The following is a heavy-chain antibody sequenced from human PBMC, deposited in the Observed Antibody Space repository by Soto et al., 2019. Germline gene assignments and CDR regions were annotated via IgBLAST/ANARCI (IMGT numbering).Heavy chain of an antibody. D-gene: IGHD5-18*01. CDR3: ATGGYSYGWGY. CDR2: VNSAGSQS. Sequence: EVQLVESGGGLVQPGGSLRLSCVGSGFTFSNYWMHWVRQVPGKGPVWVSRVNSAGSQSSYADFVKGRFTVSRDNAKNTLDLEMNSLSADDTAVYYCATGGYSYGWGYWGQGTLVTASS. J-gene: IGHJ4*02. V-gene: IGHV3-74*01. CDR1: GFTFSNYW.